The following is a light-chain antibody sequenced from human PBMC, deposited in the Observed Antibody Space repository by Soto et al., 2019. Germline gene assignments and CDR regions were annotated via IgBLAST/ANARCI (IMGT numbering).Light chain of an antibody. V-gene: IGKV3-20*01. J-gene: IGKJ1*01. CDR3: QQYGSSPWT. CDR2: GAS. Sequence: EVVLTQSPGTLSLSPGERATLSCRASQIISSRYLAWYHQKPGQAPRLLIYGASSRATGIPDRFSGSGSGTDFTLTISRLEPEYFSVYYCQQYGSSPWTFGQGTKMDI. CDR1: QIISSRY.